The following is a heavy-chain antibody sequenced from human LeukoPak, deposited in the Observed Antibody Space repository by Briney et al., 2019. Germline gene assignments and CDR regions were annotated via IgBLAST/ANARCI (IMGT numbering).Heavy chain of an antibody. CDR2: IYYSGST. V-gene: IGHV4-59*01. CDR1: PGSITSYY. Sequence: PSQTPSLTRTVSPGSITSYYWSWIPRPPGKGLEGIGYIYYSGSTNYIPSLKSRVTISVDTSKNQFSLKLSSVTAADTAVYYCVRLPLWFGESPSPWGQGTLVTVSS. D-gene: IGHD3-10*01. J-gene: IGHJ5*02. CDR3: VRLPLWFGESPSP.